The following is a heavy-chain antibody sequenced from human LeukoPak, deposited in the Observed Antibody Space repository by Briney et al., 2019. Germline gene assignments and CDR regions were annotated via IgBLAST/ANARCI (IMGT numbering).Heavy chain of an antibody. Sequence: GGSLRLPCAASGLTFSSYAIHWVRQAPGKGLEWVAVISYDGSNKYYADSVKGRFTISRDNSKNTLYLQMNSLRAEDTAVYYCARNEGVYQLLPIDYWGQGTLVTVSS. CDR1: GLTFSSYA. V-gene: IGHV3-30*01. CDR2: ISYDGSNK. D-gene: IGHD2-2*01. J-gene: IGHJ4*02. CDR3: ARNEGVYQLLPIDY.